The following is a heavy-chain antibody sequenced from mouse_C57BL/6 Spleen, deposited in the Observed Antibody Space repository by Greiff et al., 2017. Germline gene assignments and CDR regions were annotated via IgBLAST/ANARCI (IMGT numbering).Heavy chain of an antibody. J-gene: IGHJ4*01. V-gene: IGHV1-15*01. CDR2: IDPETGGT. D-gene: IGHD1-1*01. CDR1: GYTFTDYE. Sequence: VQLQEPGAELVRPGASVTLSCKASGYTFTDYEMHWVKQTPVHGLEWIGAIDPETGGTAYNQKFKGKAILTADKSSSTAYMELRSLTSEDSAVYYCTSLTVVGGYAMDYWGQGTSVTVSS. CDR3: TSLTVVGGYAMDY.